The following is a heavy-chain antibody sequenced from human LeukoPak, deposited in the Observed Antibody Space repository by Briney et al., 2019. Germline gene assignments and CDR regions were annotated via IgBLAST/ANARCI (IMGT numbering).Heavy chain of an antibody. CDR2: ISGYNGNT. Sequence: ASVKVSCKASGYRFTSYGISWVRQAPGQGLEWMGWISGYNGNTNYAQKLQGRVTMTTDTSTSTAYMELRSLRSDDTAVYYCAREYCSTTRCYMADYWGQGTLVSVSS. CDR3: AREYCSTTRCYMADY. J-gene: IGHJ4*02. CDR1: GYRFTSYG. D-gene: IGHD2-2*01. V-gene: IGHV1-18*01.